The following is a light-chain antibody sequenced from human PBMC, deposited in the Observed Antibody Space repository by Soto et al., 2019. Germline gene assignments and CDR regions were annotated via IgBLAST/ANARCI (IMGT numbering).Light chain of an antibody. Sequence: DIPMTQSPSTLSASVGDRVTITCRASQSISVWLTWYQQKPGKAPKMLIYDASILKSGVPSRFSGSGSGTEFTLTISSLQPDDFATYYCQQYNSYSTWTFGQGTEVEIK. CDR2: DAS. CDR3: QQYNSYSTWT. V-gene: IGKV1-5*01. J-gene: IGKJ1*01. CDR1: QSISVW.